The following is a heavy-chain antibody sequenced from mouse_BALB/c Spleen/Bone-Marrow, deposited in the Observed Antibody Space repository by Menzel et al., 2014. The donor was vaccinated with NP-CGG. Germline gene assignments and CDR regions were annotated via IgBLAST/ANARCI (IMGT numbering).Heavy chain of an antibody. V-gene: IGHV1S22*01. CDR2: IYPGSGNT. CDR1: GYTFTTYW. Sequence: GSELVRPGASVKLSCKASGYTFTTYWIHWVKPRHGQGLEWIGNIYPGSGNTNYGEKFKTKGTLTVDTPSSTAYMHLSSLTSEDSAVYYCTRWNGHYEGFAYWGQGTLVTVSA. J-gene: IGHJ3*01. CDR3: TRWNGHYEGFAY. D-gene: IGHD2-1*01.